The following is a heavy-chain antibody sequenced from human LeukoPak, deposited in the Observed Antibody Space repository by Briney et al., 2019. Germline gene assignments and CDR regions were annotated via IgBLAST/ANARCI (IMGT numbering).Heavy chain of an antibody. Sequence: GGSLRLSCAASGFTFSSYWMHWVRQAPGKGLVWVSRVSSDGNSTNYADSVKGRFTISRDNTNNTLYLQMDSLRAEDTAVYYCARGATNTRALDYWGQGTLVTVSS. CDR3: ARGATNTRALDY. D-gene: IGHD1/OR15-1a*01. CDR2: VSSDGNST. V-gene: IGHV3-74*01. CDR1: GFTFSSYW. J-gene: IGHJ4*02.